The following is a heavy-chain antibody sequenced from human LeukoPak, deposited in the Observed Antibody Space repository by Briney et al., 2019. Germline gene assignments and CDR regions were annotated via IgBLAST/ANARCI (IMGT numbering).Heavy chain of an antibody. J-gene: IGHJ6*02. D-gene: IGHD3-10*01. CDR1: GGSISSYY. CDR3: ARDLGYYYGSGIGYYCGMDV. V-gene: IGHV4-59*01. CDR2: IYYSGST. Sequence: SETLSLTCTVSGGSISSYYWSWIRQPPGKGLEWIGYIYYSGSTNYNPSLKSRVTISVDTSKNQFSLKLSSVTAADTAVYYCARDLGYYYGSGIGYYCGMDVWGQGTTVTVSS.